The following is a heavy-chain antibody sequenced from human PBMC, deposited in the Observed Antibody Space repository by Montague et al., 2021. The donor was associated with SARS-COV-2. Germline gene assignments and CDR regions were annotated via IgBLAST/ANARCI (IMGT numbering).Heavy chain of an antibody. J-gene: IGHJ4*02. CDR3: ARGHLSVSMIVVVFTSASYYFDY. CDR2: IKQSGST. Sequence: SETPSLTCGVYGGSFGDDHWSWIRQPPGKGLEWIGDIKQSGSTNYNPSLKSRVTISVDTSKNQFSLKLTPVTAADAAVYFCARGHLSVSMIVVVFTSASYYFDYWGQGAQVTVSS. CDR1: GGSFGDDH. D-gene: IGHD3-22*01. V-gene: IGHV4-34*01.